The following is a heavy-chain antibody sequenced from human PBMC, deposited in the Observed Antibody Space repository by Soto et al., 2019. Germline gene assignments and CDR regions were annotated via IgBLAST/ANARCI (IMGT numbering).Heavy chain of an antibody. CDR1: GYSFTSYW. CDR2: IDPSDSYT. Sequence: PGESLKISCKGSGYSFTSYWISWVRQMPGKGLEWMGRIDPSDSYTNYSPSFQGHVTISADKSISTAYLQWSSLRASDTAMYYCASAPRAYYYGMDVWGQGTTVTVSS. V-gene: IGHV5-10-1*01. J-gene: IGHJ6*02. CDR3: ASAPRAYYYGMDV.